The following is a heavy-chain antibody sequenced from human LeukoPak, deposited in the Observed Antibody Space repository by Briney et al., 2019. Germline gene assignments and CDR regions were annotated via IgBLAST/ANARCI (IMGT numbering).Heavy chain of an antibody. J-gene: IGHJ4*02. CDR1: GGTMSSSSYY. Sequence: SGTPSLTCTVSGGTMSSSSYYWGWIRQSPGKGLEWIANIYYSGTTYYNPSLKSRVTISVDTSKNQFSLKLSSVTAADTAVYYCARSFYYDGSGYWGFDFWGQGTLVTVSS. V-gene: IGHV4-39*05. CDR2: IYYSGTT. D-gene: IGHD3-22*01. CDR3: ARSFYYDGSGYWGFDF.